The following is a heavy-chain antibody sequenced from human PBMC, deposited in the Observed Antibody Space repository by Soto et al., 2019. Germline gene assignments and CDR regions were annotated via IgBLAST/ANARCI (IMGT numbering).Heavy chain of an antibody. Sequence: QLQLQESGPGLVKPSETLSLTCTGSGGSISRSSSYWGWIRQPPGKGLEWIGSNYYSGSTYYNPSLKSRVTIAVDTSKNQFSLKLSSVTAADTAVYYCARHDYGGFGLWGQGTLVTVSS. D-gene: IGHD4-17*01. CDR1: GGSISRSSSY. CDR3: ARHDYGGFGL. CDR2: NYYSGST. V-gene: IGHV4-39*01. J-gene: IGHJ4*02.